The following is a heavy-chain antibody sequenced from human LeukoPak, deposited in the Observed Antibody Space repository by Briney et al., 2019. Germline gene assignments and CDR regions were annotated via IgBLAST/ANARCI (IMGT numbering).Heavy chain of an antibody. Sequence: GTSLRLSCAASGFTFSNYGMHWVRQAPGKGLEWVAVIWSDGSIKYYADSVQGRFTISRDNSKNTLYLQMSALRAEDTAVYYFVRDTQQYYFDYWGPGTLVTVSS. CDR2: IWSDGSIK. J-gene: IGHJ4*02. D-gene: IGHD4-11*01. V-gene: IGHV3-33*01. CDR1: GFTFSNYG. CDR3: VRDTQQYYFDY.